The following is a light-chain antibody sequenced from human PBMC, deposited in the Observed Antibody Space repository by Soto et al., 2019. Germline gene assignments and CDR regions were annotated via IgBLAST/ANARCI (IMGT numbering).Light chain of an antibody. CDR2: TNS. V-gene: IGLV1-44*01. CDR3: AGWDDSLNGWV. CDR1: SSNIGSYA. J-gene: IGLJ3*02. Sequence: QSVLTQPTSASGTPGQRVTISCYGSSSNIGSYAINWYQHLPGTAPKVVIFTNSNRPSGVPDRFSGSKSGTSASLAISGLQSEDEADYYCAGWDDSLNGWVFGGGTKVTVL.